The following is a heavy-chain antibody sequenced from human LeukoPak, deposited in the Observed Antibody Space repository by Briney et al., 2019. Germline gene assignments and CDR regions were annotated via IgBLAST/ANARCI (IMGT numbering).Heavy chain of an antibody. D-gene: IGHD3-10*01. CDR1: GYTFTGSGRY. Sequence: ASVKVSCKASGYTFTGSGRYLYWLRQAPGQGLECVGWIHPNNGATLYAQKFQGGVAMTTDTSISTAYMELSRLRPDDTAMYYCARDGPAQMVDFDYWGQGTLVTVSS. CDR2: IHPNNGAT. J-gene: IGHJ4*02. V-gene: IGHV1-2*02. CDR3: ARDGPAQMVDFDY.